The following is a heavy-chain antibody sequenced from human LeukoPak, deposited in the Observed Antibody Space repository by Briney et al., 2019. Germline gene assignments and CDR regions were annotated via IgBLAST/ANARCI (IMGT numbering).Heavy chain of an antibody. Sequence: SETLSLTCSVSGGSISGYYWSWIRQPPGQTLEWIGYIHSSGSTNYNPSLQSRVTMSVDTSMNQFSLRLSSLTAADTAVYYCARFTYTTRPSDVWDKGTTVTVSS. CDR2: IHSSGST. D-gene: IGHD3-16*01. J-gene: IGHJ6*04. V-gene: IGHV4-4*09. CDR1: GGSISGYY. CDR3: ARFTYTTRPSDV.